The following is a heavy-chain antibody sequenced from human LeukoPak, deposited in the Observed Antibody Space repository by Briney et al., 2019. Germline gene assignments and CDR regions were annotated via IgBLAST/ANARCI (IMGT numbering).Heavy chain of an antibody. V-gene: IGHV3-30*18. CDR3: AKDRSAKAQLQPFDY. CDR1: GFTFSSYG. D-gene: IGHD1-26*01. Sequence: GRSLRLSCAASGFTFSSYGMHCVRQAPGKGLEWVAVISYDGSNKYYADSVKGRFTISRDNSKNTLYLQMNSLRAEDTAVYYCAKDRSAKAQLQPFDYWGQGTLVTVSS. CDR2: ISYDGSNK. J-gene: IGHJ4*02.